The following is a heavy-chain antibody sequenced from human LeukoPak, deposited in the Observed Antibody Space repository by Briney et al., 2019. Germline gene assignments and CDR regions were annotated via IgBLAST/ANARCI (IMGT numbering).Heavy chain of an antibody. CDR2: TNHSGST. D-gene: IGHD6-19*01. J-gene: IGHJ4*02. CDR1: GGSFSGYY. V-gene: IGHV4-34*01. CDR3: ARGRGYYSSGWYYFDY. Sequence: PSETLSLTCAVYGGSFSGYYWSWIRQPPGKGLEWIGETNHSGSTNYNPSLKSRVTISVDTSKNQFSLKLSSVTAADTAVYYCARGRGYYSSGWYYFDYWGQGTLVTVSS.